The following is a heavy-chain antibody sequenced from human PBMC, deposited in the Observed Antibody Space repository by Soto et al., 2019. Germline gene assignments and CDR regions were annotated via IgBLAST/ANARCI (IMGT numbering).Heavy chain of an antibody. CDR1: GGSISSSNW. CDR2: IYHSGST. D-gene: IGHD2-21*02. CDR3: ARNIVVVTARDGFAP. V-gene: IGHV4-4*02. J-gene: IGHJ5*02. Sequence: QVQLQESGPGLVKPSGTLSLTCAVSGGSISSSNWWSWVRQPPGKGLEWIGEIYHSGSTNYNPSLKGRVTISVDKSKNQFSLKLSSVTATDTAVYYCARNIVVVTARDGFAPWGQGTLVSVSS.